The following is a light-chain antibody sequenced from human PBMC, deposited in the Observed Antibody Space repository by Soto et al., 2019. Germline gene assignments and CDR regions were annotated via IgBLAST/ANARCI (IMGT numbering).Light chain of an antibody. CDR2: DAS. J-gene: IGKJ4*01. Sequence: ETVLTQSPATLSLSPGERATLSCRASQSVSNYLAWYQQKPGQAPRLLIYDASNRGTGIPARFSGSGSGTAFTLTISSLEPEDFAVYFCQHRAGWPPALTFGGGTKVEIK. V-gene: IGKV3-11*01. CDR1: QSVSNY. CDR3: QHRAGWPPALT.